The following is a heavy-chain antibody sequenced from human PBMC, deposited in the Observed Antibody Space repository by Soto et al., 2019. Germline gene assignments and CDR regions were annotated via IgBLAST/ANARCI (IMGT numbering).Heavy chain of an antibody. CDR2: ISSDSATI. V-gene: IGHV3-11*01. CDR1: GFTFSDLY. Sequence: QVQMVESGGDLVKPGGSLRLSCAASGFTFSDLYMTWIRQSPGKGLEWVSYISSDSATIYYTDSVQGRFTVSRDNAKNSVYLQMNSLRAEDTAVYYCASDPYYYASYYWGQGTLVTVSS. CDR3: ASDPYYYASYY. J-gene: IGHJ4*02. D-gene: IGHD3-10*01.